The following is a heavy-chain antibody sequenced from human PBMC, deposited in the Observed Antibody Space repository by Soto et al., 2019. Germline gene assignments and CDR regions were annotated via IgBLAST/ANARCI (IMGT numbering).Heavy chain of an antibody. V-gene: IGHV3-21*01. J-gene: IGHJ6*02. D-gene: IGHD6-6*01. CDR2: ISSSSSYI. CDR1: VFTFSSYS. CDR3: ARVIAARRADV. Sequence: PGGPLRLCCAASVFTFSSYSMNWVRQAPGKGLKWVSSISSSSSYIYYSDSVKGRFTISRDNAKNSLYLQMNSLRAEDTAVYYCARVIAARRADVWGQGTTVTVSS.